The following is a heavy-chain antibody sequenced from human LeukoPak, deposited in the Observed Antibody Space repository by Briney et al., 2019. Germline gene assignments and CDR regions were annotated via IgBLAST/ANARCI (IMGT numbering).Heavy chain of an antibody. CDR2: ISSSSSHI. V-gene: IGHV3-48*02. CDR3: ARGTSGYPSWYFDL. Sequence: GGSLRLSCAASGFTFNDYWMSWVRQAPGKGLEWVSYISSSSSHIYYADSVKGRFTISRDNAKNSLYLQMNSLRDEDTAVYYCARGTSGYPSWYFDLWGRGTLVTVSS. J-gene: IGHJ2*01. D-gene: IGHD3-22*01. CDR1: GFTFNDYW.